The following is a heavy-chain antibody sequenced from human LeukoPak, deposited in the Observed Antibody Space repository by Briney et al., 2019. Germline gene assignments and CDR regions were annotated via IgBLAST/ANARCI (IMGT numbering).Heavy chain of an antibody. J-gene: IGHJ4*02. Sequence: GGSLRLSCAASGFTFSSYGMHWVRQAPGKGLEWVAFIRYDGSNKYYADSVKGRFTISRDNSKNTLYLQMNSLRAEDTAVYYCAKGSRLRWSGSSDYWGQGTLVTVSS. V-gene: IGHV3-30*02. CDR3: AKGSRLRWSGSSDY. D-gene: IGHD1-26*01. CDR2: IRYDGSNK. CDR1: GFTFSSYG.